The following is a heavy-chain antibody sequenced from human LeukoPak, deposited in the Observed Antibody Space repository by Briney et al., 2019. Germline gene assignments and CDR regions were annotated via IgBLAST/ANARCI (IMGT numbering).Heavy chain of an antibody. J-gene: IGHJ4*02. CDR3: AKASAMIVVVSKHFDY. V-gene: IGHV3-23*01. D-gene: IGHD3-22*01. CDR1: GFTFSSYA. CDR2: LRGSGGNT. Sequence: SGGSLRLSCAASGFTFSSYAMSCVRQAPGKGLEWVSALRGSGGNTYYADSVKGRSTISRDNSKNPLYPQMNSLRAEDTAVYYCAKASAMIVVVSKHFDYWGQGTLVTVSS.